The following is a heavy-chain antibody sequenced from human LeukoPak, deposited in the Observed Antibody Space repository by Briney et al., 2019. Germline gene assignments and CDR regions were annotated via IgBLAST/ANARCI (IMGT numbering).Heavy chain of an antibody. Sequence: ASVKVSCKTSGYTFTNFGISWVRQAPGQGFEWMGWFSPYNENTNYAQKFQGRVTMTTDTSTSTAYMELRSLRSDDTAVYYCAGYAAMVRGVMRYYYYYMDVWGKGTTVTISS. CDR2: FSPYNENT. V-gene: IGHV1-18*01. CDR3: AGYAAMVRGVMRYYYYYMDV. CDR1: GYTFTNFG. J-gene: IGHJ6*03. D-gene: IGHD3-10*01.